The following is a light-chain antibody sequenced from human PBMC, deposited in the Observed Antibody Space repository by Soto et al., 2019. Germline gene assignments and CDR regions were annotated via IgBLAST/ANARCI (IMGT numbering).Light chain of an antibody. Sequence: DIQITQSPSSLSASVGDRVTITCRASQGISTYLNWYQQKPGKAPKLLIYGASSLHSGVPARFSGSGSETDFTLTISSLQPEDFATYSCQRSYNTTWTFGQGTKVDI. J-gene: IGKJ1*01. V-gene: IGKV1-39*01. CDR1: QGISTY. CDR2: GAS. CDR3: QRSYNTTWT.